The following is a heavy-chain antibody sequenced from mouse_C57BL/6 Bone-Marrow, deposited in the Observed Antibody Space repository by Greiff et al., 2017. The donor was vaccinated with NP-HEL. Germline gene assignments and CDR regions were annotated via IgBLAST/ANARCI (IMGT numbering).Heavy chain of an antibody. CDR3: AREGGLRRRTYAMDY. CDR2: INYDGSST. J-gene: IGHJ4*01. CDR1: GFTFSDYY. D-gene: IGHD2-4*01. Sequence: EVKLMASEGGLVQPGSSMKLSCTASGFTFSDYYMAWVRQVPEKGLEWVANINYDGSSTYYLDSLKSRFLISSANAKNSLVLQMSSLKAEDTATYYCAREGGLRRRTYAMDYWGQGTSVTVSS. V-gene: IGHV5-16*01.